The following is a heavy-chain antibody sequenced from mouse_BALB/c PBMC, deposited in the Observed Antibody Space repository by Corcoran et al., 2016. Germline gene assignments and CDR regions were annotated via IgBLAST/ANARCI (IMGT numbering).Heavy chain of an antibody. V-gene: IGHV9-1*02. CDR3: ARGGITPFAY. CDR1: GYTFTNYG. Sequence: QSQLVQSGPELKKPGETVKISCKASGYTFTNYGMNWVKQAPGKGLTWMGWINTYTGEPTYADDFKGRFAFSLETTASTAYLQINNLKNEDMATYFCARGGITPFAYWGQGSLVTVSA. CDR2: INTYTGEP. D-gene: IGHD2-4*01. J-gene: IGHJ3*01.